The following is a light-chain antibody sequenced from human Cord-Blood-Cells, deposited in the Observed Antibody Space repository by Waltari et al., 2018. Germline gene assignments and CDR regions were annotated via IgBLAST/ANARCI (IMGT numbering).Light chain of an antibody. CDR2: AAS. CDR3: QPLNSYPLT. Sequence: DIQLIQSPTLLSASVGDRVTSTCRASQGISSYLVWYQQKPGKAPNLLIYAASTLQSGVPTRFSGSGSETEFTLTISSLQPEDFATYYCQPLNSYPLTFGGGTKVEIK. CDR1: QGISSY. J-gene: IGKJ4*01. V-gene: IGKV1-9*01.